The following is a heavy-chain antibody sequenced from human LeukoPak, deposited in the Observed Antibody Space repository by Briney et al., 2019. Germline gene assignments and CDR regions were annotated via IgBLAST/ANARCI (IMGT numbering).Heavy chain of an antibody. CDR2: INPNSGDT. Sequence: ASVKVSCKASGYTFTGDYVHWVRQAPGQGLEWIGWINPNSGDTNYPHKLQDRVTMNKDTTISTAYMELNRLKSYDAAVYYCARGTSMGRRSLDYWGQGTLVTVPS. D-gene: IGHD3-10*01. CDR3: ARGTSMGRRSLDY. J-gene: IGHJ4*02. V-gene: IGHV1-2*02. CDR1: GYTFTGDY.